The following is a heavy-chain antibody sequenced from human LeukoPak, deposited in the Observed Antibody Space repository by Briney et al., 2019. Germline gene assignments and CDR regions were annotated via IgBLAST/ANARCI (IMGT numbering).Heavy chain of an antibody. Sequence: ASVTVSCKASGYTFTAYYMHWVRQAPGQGLEWMGWINPNSGDTKYAQNFQGRVTMTRDTSITTTYMELSSLRSDDTAVYYCVRDRHTVAVAATLDYWGQGTLVIASS. CDR1: GYTFTAYY. CDR2: INPNSGDT. J-gene: IGHJ4*02. V-gene: IGHV1-2*02. D-gene: IGHD6-19*01. CDR3: VRDRHTVAVAATLDY.